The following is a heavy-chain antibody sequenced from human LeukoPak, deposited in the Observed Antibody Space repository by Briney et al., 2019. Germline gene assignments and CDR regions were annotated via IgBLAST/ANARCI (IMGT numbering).Heavy chain of an antibody. J-gene: IGHJ3*02. D-gene: IGHD3-22*01. CDR2: IYHSGST. Sequence: SETLSLTCAVSGYSISGGYYWGWIRQPPGKGLEWIGSIYHSGSTYYNPSLKSRVTISVDTSKNQFSLKLSSVTAADTAVYYCARHRPSGYYYDSSGYDDAFDIWGQGTMVTVSS. CDR3: ARHRPSGYYYDSSGYDDAFDI. CDR1: GYSISGGYY. V-gene: IGHV4-38-2*01.